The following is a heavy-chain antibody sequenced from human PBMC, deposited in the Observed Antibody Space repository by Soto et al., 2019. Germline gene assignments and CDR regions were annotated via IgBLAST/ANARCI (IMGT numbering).Heavy chain of an antibody. CDR3: ARVKGFWFDP. CDR1: GFTFSSYW. V-gene: IGHV3-74*01. J-gene: IGHJ5*02. CDR2: TNSDGSST. Sequence: GGSLRLSCAASGFTFSSYWMHWVRQAPGKGLVWVSRTNSDGSSTSYADSVKGRFTISRDNAKNTLYLQMNSLRAEDTAVYYCARVKGFWFDPWGQGTLVTVSS.